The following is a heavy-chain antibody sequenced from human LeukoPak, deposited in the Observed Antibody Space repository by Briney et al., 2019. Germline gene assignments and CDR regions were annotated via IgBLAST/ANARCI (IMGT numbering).Heavy chain of an antibody. D-gene: IGHD2/OR15-2a*01. CDR2: LYHSGTT. Sequence: SETLSLTCTVSGYSIAHGFFWAWIRPPPGGGLEWIGSLYHSGTTYYNTSLKSRISNSVDTSKNQFSLKLRLVTDADTAVYYCARVEVPRNINDWYFDLWGRGTLVTVSS. CDR3: ARVEVPRNINDWYFDL. CDR1: GYSIAHGFF. V-gene: IGHV4-38-2*02. J-gene: IGHJ2*01.